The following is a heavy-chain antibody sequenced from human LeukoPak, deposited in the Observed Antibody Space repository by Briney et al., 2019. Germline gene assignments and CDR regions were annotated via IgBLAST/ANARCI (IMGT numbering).Heavy chain of an antibody. V-gene: IGHV4-59*01. D-gene: IGHD1-1*01. CDR1: GGSISSYY. J-gene: IGHJ6*02. CDR3: ARVGGTNYYYGMDV. Sequence: SETLSLTCTVSGGSISSYYWSWIRQPPGKGLEWIGYIYYSGSTNYNPSLKSRVTISVDTSKNQFSLKLSSVTAADTAVYYCARVGGTNYYYGMDVWGQGTTVTVSS. CDR2: IYYSGST.